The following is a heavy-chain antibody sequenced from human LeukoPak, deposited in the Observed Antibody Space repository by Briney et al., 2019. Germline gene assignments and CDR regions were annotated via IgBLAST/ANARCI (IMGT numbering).Heavy chain of an antibody. V-gene: IGHV1-69*05. J-gene: IGHJ4*02. CDR3: GRVRGGYDSSGYYYDY. D-gene: IGHD3-22*01. Sequence: SVMVSFKASGGTFSSYAISWVRQAPGQGLEWMGGIIPIFGTANYAQKFHGRVTITTDESTSTAYMELSSLKSEDTAVYYCGRVRGGYDSSGYYYDYWGQGTLVTVSS. CDR2: IIPIFGTA. CDR1: GGTFSSYA.